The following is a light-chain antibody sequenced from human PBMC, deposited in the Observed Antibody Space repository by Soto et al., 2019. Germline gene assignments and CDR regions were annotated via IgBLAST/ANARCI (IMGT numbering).Light chain of an antibody. CDR2: DAS. J-gene: IGKJ2*01. Sequence: DIQMTQSPSTLSASVGDRVTIACRASQSIDNWLAWYQQKPGKAPKFLIYDASDLESGVLSRFSGSGSGTEFTLTISSLQPDDFATYYCQQYRGKPFTFGQGTKVEIK. CDR1: QSIDNW. CDR3: QQYRGKPFT. V-gene: IGKV1-5*01.